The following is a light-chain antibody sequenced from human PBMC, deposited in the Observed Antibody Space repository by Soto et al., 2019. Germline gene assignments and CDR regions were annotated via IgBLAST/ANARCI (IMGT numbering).Light chain of an antibody. Sequence: IQLTQSPSSLSASVGDRLSITCRASQGINSDLAWYQQKPGKAPKLLIYAASTLQSGVPSRFSGSGSGTEFTLTISSLQPDDFATYYCQQYNSYSLWTFGQGTKVDIK. V-gene: IGKV1-9*01. CDR1: QGINSD. J-gene: IGKJ1*01. CDR3: QQYNSYSLWT. CDR2: AAS.